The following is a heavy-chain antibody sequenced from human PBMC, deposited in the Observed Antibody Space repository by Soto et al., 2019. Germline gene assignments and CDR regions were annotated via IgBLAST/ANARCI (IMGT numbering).Heavy chain of an antibody. D-gene: IGHD1-7*01. CDR3: ARDHRWNLLYYYGMDV. V-gene: IGHV1-46*01. J-gene: IGHJ6*02. CDR1: GYTFTSYY. CDR2: INPSGGST. Sequence: ASVKVSCKASGYTFTSYYMHWVRQAPGQGLEWMGIINPSGGSTSYAQKFQSRVTMTRDTSTSTVYMELSSLRSEDTAVYYCARDHRWNLLYYYGMDVWGQGTTVTVSS.